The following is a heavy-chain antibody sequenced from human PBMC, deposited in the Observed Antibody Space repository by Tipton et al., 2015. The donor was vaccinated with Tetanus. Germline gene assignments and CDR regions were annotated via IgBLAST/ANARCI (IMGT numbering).Heavy chain of an antibody. J-gene: IGHJ4*02. CDR3: ARDRHSYESSGYYLFDN. CDR2: ISFDGGTD. Sequence: SLRLSCVGTGFTFGHHAIHWVRQAPGKGLEWVAVISFDGGTDNFADSVKGRLTMSRDNSKNTVSFQLNSLTPDDTGDYYCARDRHSYESSGYYLFDNWGQGTLVTVSA. D-gene: IGHD3-22*01. V-gene: IGHV3-30*11. CDR1: GFTFGHHA.